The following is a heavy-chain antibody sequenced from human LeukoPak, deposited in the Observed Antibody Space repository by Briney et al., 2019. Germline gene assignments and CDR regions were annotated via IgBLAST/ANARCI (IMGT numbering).Heavy chain of an antibody. CDR3: ARVTVSSSEVIFDY. V-gene: IGHV3-74*01. J-gene: IGHJ4*02. CDR2: INSDGSTI. Sequence: GGSLRLSCAASGVTFSSYWMHWVRQAPGKGLVWVSRINSDGSTITYGDSVKGRFTISRDNAKNTLYLQMNSLRAEDTAVYYCARVTVSSSEVIFDYWGQGSLVTVSS. CDR1: GVTFSSYW. D-gene: IGHD1-20*01.